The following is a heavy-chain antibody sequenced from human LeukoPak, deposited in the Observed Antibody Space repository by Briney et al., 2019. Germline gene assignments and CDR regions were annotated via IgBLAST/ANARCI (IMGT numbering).Heavy chain of an antibody. D-gene: IGHD2-21*02. CDR3: ARAPCGGDCYSDY. CDR1: GGSFSGYY. V-gene: IGHV4-34*12. CDR2: IIHSGST. J-gene: IGHJ4*02. Sequence: KPSETLSLTCAVYGGSFSGYYWSWIRQPPGKRLEWIGEIIHSGSTNYNPSLKSRVTISVDTSKNQFSLKLSSVTAADTAVYYCARAPCGGDCYSDYWGQGTLVTVSS.